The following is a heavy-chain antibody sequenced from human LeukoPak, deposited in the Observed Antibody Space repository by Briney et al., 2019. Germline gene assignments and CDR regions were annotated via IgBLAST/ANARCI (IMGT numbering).Heavy chain of an antibody. V-gene: IGHV4-59*01. J-gene: IGHJ4*02. D-gene: IGHD4/OR15-4a*01. CDR2: IYYSGST. CDR3: ARDPLKGVFDY. CDR1: GGSISSYY. Sequence: PSETLSLTCTVSGGSISSYYWSWIRQPPGKGLEWIGYIYYSGSTNYNPSLKSRVTISVDTSENQFSLKLSSVTAADTAVYYCARDPLKGVFDYWGQGTLITVSS.